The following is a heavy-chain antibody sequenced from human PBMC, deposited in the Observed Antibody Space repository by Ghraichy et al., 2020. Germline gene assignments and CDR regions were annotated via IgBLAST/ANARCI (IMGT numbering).Heavy chain of an antibody. V-gene: IGHV4-34*01. J-gene: IGHJ6*02. D-gene: IGHD3-3*01. CDR2: INHSGST. CDR3: ARGSGITIFGVAEDYYYYGMDV. Sequence: SQTLSLTCAVYGGSFSGYYWSWIRQPPGKGLEWIGEINHSGSTNYNPSLKSRVTISVDTSKNQFSLKLSSVTAADTAVYYCARGSGITIFGVAEDYYYYGMDVWGQGTTVTVSS. CDR1: GGSFSGYY.